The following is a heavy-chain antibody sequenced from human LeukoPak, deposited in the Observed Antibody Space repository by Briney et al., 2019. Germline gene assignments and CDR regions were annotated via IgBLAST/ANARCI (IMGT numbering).Heavy chain of an antibody. CDR3: ARAHYVWGSYRFDY. Sequence: ASVKVSCKASGYTFTGYYMHWVRQAPGQGLEWMGWINSNTGGTNYAQKFQGRVTMTRDTSISTAYMELSRLTSDDTAVYYCARAHYVWGSYRFDYWGQGTLVTVSS. CDR1: GYTFTGYY. V-gene: IGHV1-2*02. D-gene: IGHD3-16*02. CDR2: INSNTGGT. J-gene: IGHJ4*02.